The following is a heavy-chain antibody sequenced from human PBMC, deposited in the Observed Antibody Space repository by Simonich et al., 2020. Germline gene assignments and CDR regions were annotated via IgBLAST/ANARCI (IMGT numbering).Heavy chain of an antibody. CDR1: GFTFSSYA. D-gene: IGHD1-20*01. CDR3: ASLTGTTMGLDY. CDR2: ISYDGSNK. V-gene: IGHV3-30*07. Sequence: QVQLVESGGGVVQPGRSLRLSCAASGFTFSSYAMHWVRQAPGKGLEWVAVISYDGSNKYYADSVKGRFTISRDNSKNTLYLQMNSLRAEDTAVYYCASLTGTTMGLDYWGQGTLVTVSS. J-gene: IGHJ4*02.